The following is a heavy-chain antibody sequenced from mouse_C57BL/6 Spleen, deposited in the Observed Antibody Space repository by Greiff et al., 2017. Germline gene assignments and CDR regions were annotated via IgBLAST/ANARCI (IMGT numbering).Heavy chain of an antibody. Sequence: EVQLQQSGPELVKPGASVKIPCKASGYTFTDYNMDWVKQSHGKSLEWIGDINPNNGGTIYNQKFKGKATLTVDKSSSTAYMELRSLTSEDTAVYYCARAGDDYDEDWYFDVWGTGTTVTVSS. J-gene: IGHJ1*03. CDR2: INPNNGGT. V-gene: IGHV1-18*01. CDR3: ARAGDDYDEDWYFDV. D-gene: IGHD2-4*01. CDR1: GYTFTDYN.